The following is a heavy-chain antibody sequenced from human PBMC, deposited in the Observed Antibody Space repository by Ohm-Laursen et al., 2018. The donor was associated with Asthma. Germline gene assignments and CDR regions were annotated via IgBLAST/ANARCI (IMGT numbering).Heavy chain of an antibody. D-gene: IGHD2-2*01. CDR2: IKPDGSQT. CDR3: ATLSWYASQY. Sequence: SLRLSCSAPGYTFSRYSIHWVRQAPGKGLQWLAFIKPDGSQTYYADSMEGRFSISRDNSKNSLYLQMSSLRGEDTAIYYCATLSWYASQYWGQGTLVTVSS. J-gene: IGHJ4*02. V-gene: IGHV3-7*01. CDR1: GYTFSRYS.